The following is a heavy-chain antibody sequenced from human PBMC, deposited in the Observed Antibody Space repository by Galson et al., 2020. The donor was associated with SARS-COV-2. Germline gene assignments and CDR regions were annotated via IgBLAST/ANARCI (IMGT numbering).Heavy chain of an antibody. CDR1: GGSISSNSYY. D-gene: IGHD6-19*01. J-gene: IGHJ4*02. CDR2: IYYSGST. V-gene: IGHV4-39*01. CDR3: ASHDSSGWCCDY. Sequence: SETLSLTCTVSGGSISSNSYYWGWIRQPPGKGLEWLRSIYYSGSTYYNPSLKSRVTISVDTSKNQFSLKLSSVTAADTAVYYCASHDSSGWCCDYWGQGSLVTVSS.